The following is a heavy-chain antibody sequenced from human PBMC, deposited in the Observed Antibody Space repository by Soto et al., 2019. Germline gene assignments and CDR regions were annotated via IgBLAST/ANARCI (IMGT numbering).Heavy chain of an antibody. CDR1: GYTFTSYG. D-gene: IGHD2-15*01. V-gene: IGHV1-18*01. CDR2: ISAYNGNT. Sequence: ASVKVSCKASGYTFTSYGISWVRQAPGQGLEWMGWISAYNGNTNYAQKLQGRVTMTTDTSTSTAYMELRSLRSDDTAVYSCARDEGRYFSGGSCYLSGLAFDYWGQGTLVTVSS. J-gene: IGHJ4*02. CDR3: ARDEGRYFSGGSCYLSGLAFDY.